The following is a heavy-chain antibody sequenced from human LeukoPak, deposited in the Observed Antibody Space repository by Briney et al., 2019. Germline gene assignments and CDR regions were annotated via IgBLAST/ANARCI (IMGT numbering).Heavy chain of an antibody. CDR3: ARVVTQWLVRGEYYFDY. J-gene: IGHJ4*02. Sequence: PGGSLRLSCAASGFTVSSNYMSWVRQAPGKGLEWVSVIYSGGSTYYADSVKGRFTISRDNSKNTLYLQMNSLRAEDTAVYYCARVVTQWLVRGEYYFDYWGQGTLVTVSS. CDR1: GFTVSSNY. V-gene: IGHV3-53*01. CDR2: IYSGGST. D-gene: IGHD6-19*01.